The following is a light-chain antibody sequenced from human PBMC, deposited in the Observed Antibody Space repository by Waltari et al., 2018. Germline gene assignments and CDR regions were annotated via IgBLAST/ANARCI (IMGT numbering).Light chain of an antibody. J-gene: IGLJ2*01. Sequence: QSALTQPASVSGSPGQSITIPCTGTSNDVGGYNYVSWYQQHHGKAPKLMIYNVTNRPSGVTNRFSGSKSDNTASLTISGLQAEDEADYYCSSFTSRTTVIFGGGTKLTVL. V-gene: IGLV2-14*03. CDR3: SSFTSRTTVI. CDR2: NVT. CDR1: SNDVGGYNY.